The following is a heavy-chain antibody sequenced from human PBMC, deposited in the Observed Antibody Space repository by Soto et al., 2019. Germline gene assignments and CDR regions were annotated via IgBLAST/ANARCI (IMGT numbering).Heavy chain of an antibody. CDR3: ARDLAGTNLNYVDY. J-gene: IGHJ4*02. CDR2: ISSYSGNT. Sequence: ASVKVSCKASGYTFTSYGINWVRQAPGLGLEWMGWISSYSGNTNYAQKLQGRVTMTTDTSTSTAYMELKSLRSDDTAVYYCARDLAGTNLNYVDYWGQGTLVTVSS. D-gene: IGHD1-1*01. V-gene: IGHV1-18*01. CDR1: GYTFTSYG.